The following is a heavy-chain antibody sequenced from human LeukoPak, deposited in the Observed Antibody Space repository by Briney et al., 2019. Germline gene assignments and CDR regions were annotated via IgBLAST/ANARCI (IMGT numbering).Heavy chain of an antibody. D-gene: IGHD3-16*01. Sequence: ASVKVSCKASGYIFSGYYMHWLRQAPGQGLEWMGWINPNSGGADYAQKFQGRVTMTRDTSISTAYMELSRLRSDDTAVYYCASGLGESTYYYYMDVWGKGTTVTISS. J-gene: IGHJ6*03. CDR1: GYIFSGYY. V-gene: IGHV1-2*02. CDR2: INPNSGGA. CDR3: ASGLGESTYYYYMDV.